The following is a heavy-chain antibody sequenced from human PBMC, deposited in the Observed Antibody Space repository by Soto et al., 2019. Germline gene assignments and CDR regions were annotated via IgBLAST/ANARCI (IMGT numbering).Heavy chain of an antibody. D-gene: IGHD6-19*01. V-gene: IGHV3-64*01. CDR2: ISSNGGST. Sequence: GGSLRLACAASGFTFSSYAMHWVRQAPGKGLEYVSAISSNGGSTYYANSVKGRFTISRDNSKNTLYLQMNSLRAEDTAVYYCARHPGRWWNPGYSSRRYXFDYWGQRTLVTVSS. CDR1: GFTFSSYA. J-gene: IGHJ4*02. CDR3: ARHPGRWWNPGYSSRRYXFDY.